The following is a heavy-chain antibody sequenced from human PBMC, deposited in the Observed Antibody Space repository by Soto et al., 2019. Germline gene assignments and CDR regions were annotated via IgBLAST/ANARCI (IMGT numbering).Heavy chain of an antibody. D-gene: IGHD3-16*01. Sequence: VASVKVSCKASGYTFTSDDINWVRQATGQGLEWMGWMNPNSGNTGYAQKFQGRVTMTRNTSISTAYMELSSLRSEDTAVYYCARGLAMTSFGGESWFDPWGQGTLVTVSS. V-gene: IGHV1-8*01. CDR3: ARGLAMTSFGGESWFDP. J-gene: IGHJ5*02. CDR1: GYTFTSDD. CDR2: MNPNSGNT.